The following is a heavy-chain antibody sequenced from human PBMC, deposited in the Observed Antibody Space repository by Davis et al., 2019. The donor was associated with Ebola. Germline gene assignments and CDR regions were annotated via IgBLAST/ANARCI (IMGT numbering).Heavy chain of an antibody. CDR1: GASISGGGYY. Sequence: LSLTCTVSGASISGGGYYYNWIRQAPGKGLEWVSYISSSSSYTNYADSVKGRFTISRDNSKNTLYLQMNSLRPEDTAVYYCARDSDDYSFDYWGQGTLVTVSS. CDR3: ARDSDDYSFDY. V-gene: IGHV3-11*06. J-gene: IGHJ4*02. D-gene: IGHD4-11*01. CDR2: ISSSSSYT.